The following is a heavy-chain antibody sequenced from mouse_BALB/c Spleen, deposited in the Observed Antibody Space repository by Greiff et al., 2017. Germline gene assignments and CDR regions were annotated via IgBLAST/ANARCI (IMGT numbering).Heavy chain of an antibody. CDR1: GYTFTSYY. J-gene: IGHJ4*01. Sequence: QVQLQQSGAELVKPGASVKLSCKASGYTFTSYYMYWVKQRPGQGLEWIGEINPSNGGTNFNEKFKSKATLTVDKSSSTAYMQLSSLTSEDSAVYYCTRRGSSYNYAMDYWGQGTSVTVSS. V-gene: IGHV1S81*02. CDR3: TRRGSSYNYAMDY. D-gene: IGHD1-1*01. CDR2: INPSNGGT.